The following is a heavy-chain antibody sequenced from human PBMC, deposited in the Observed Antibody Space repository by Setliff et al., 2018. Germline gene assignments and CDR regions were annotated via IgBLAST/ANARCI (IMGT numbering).Heavy chain of an antibody. CDR1: RYTFNDYY. J-gene: IGHJ6*03. Sequence: ASVKVSCKAFRYTFNDYYIHWVRKTPGQGLEWMGRINPSNGGTDDAQNFLGWVTMTRDTAISTAYMELSRLTSDDTAVYYCARAEYTSSSLYYYMDVWGKGTTVTVSS. D-gene: IGHD6-6*01. V-gene: IGHV1-2*04. CDR3: ARAEYTSSSLYYYMDV. CDR2: INPSNGGT.